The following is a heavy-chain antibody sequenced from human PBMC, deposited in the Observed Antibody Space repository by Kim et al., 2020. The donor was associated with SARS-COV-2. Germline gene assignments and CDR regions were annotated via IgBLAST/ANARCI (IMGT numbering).Heavy chain of an antibody. Sequence: YADSVKGRFTIARDNSKNTVYLQMNNLRVEDTAVYFCARDRGGTGAVFDYWGQGTLVTVSS. D-gene: IGHD3-16*01. V-gene: IGHV3-53*01. J-gene: IGHJ4*02. CDR3: ARDRGGTGAVFDY.